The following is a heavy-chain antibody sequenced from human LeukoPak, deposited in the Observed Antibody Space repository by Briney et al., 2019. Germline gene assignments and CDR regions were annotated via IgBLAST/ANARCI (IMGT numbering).Heavy chain of an antibody. V-gene: IGHV1-69*01. CDR3: ARITIFGVVIGWFDP. CDR2: IIPIFGTA. CDR1: GGTFSSYA. Sequence: GSSVKVSCKASGGTFSSYAISWVRQAPGQGLEWMGGIIPIFGTANYAQKFQGRVTITADESTSTAYMELSSLRFEDTAVYYCARITIFGVVIGWFDPWGQGTLVTVSS. J-gene: IGHJ5*02. D-gene: IGHD3-3*01.